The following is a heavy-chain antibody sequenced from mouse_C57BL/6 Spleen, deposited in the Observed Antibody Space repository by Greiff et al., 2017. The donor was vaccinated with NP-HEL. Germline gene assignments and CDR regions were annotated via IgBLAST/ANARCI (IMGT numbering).Heavy chain of an antibody. J-gene: IGHJ2*01. CDR3: ARGGSSGYVY. CDR2: IYPGDGDT. D-gene: IGHD3-2*02. V-gene: IGHV1-82*01. CDR1: GYAFSSSW. Sequence: QVQLQQSGPELVKPGASVKISCKASGYAFSSSWMNWVKQRPGKGLEWIGRIYPGDGDTNYNGKFKGKATLTADKSSSTAYMQLSSLTSEDSAVYFCARGGSSGYVYWGQGTTLTVSS.